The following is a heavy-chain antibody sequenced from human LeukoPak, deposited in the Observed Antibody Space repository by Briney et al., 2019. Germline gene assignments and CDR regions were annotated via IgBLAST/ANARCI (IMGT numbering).Heavy chain of an antibody. CDR1: GGSISSYY. CDR3: ARSVGDDSSGSLRRYYYYYYMDV. D-gene: IGHD3-22*01. V-gene: IGHV4-4*07. Sequence: SETLSLTCTVSGGSISSYYWSWIRQPAGKGLEWIGRIYTSGSTNYNPSLKSRVTMSVDTSKNQFSLKLSSVTAADTAVYYCARSVGDDSSGSLRRYYYYYYMDVWAKGPRSPSP. CDR2: IYTSGST. J-gene: IGHJ6*03.